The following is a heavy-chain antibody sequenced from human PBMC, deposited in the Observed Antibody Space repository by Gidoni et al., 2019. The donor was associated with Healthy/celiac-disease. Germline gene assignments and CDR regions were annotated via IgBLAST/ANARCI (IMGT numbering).Heavy chain of an antibody. J-gene: IGHJ6*02. CDR1: GFTFSSYA. CDR3: AKLPHGYYYYGMDV. CDR2: ISGSGGST. Sequence: EVQLLESGGGLVQPGGSLRLSCAASGFTFSSYAMSWVRQAPGEGLEWVSAISGSGGSTYYADSVKGRFTISRDNSKNTLYLQMNSLRAEDTAVYYCAKLPHGYYYYGMDVWGQGTTVTVSS. V-gene: IGHV3-23*01.